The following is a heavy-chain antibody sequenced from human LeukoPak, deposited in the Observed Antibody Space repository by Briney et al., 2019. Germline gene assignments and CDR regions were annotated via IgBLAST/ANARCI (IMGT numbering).Heavy chain of an antibody. CDR1: GFTFSSYA. CDR2: ISGSGGST. D-gene: IGHD3-22*01. Sequence: GGSLRLSCAASGFTFSSYAMSWVRRAPGKGLEWVSAISGSGGSTYYADSVKGRFTISRDNSKNTLYLQMNSLRAEDTAVYYCAKEIGHGLRNYYDSSGPEGYWGQGSLVTVSS. V-gene: IGHV3-23*01. CDR3: AKEIGHGLRNYYDSSGPEGY. J-gene: IGHJ4*02.